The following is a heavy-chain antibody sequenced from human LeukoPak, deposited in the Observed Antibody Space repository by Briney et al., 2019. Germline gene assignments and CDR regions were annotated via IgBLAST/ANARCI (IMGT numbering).Heavy chain of an antibody. CDR3: ARHLEYTTSSRAFDI. D-gene: IGHD6-6*01. Sequence: RAGESVKISCKGSGYNFTSYWIAWVRQMPGKGLEWMGFIYPGDSDTRYSPSFQGQVTISDDKSLTTAYLQWSSLKASDTAMYYCARHLEYTTSSRAFDIWGQGTMVTVSS. V-gene: IGHV5-51*01. CDR1: GYNFTSYW. CDR2: IYPGDSDT. J-gene: IGHJ3*02.